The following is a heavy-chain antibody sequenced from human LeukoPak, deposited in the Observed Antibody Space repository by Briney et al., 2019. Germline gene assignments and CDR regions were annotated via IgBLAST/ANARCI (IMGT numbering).Heavy chain of an antibody. V-gene: IGHV4-39*02. Sequence: SGTLSLTCAVSGGSLSSSCYYWGWLRPPPGQGLDWTGSIYYSGTTYYNPSLKRRVTISVDTSKNQFSLKVRSVTAADTAVYYCARDLAATVIWFDPWGQGTLVTVSS. D-gene: IGHD2/OR15-2a*01. CDR1: GGSLSSSCYY. CDR3: ARDLAATVIWFDP. CDR2: IYYSGTT. J-gene: IGHJ5*02.